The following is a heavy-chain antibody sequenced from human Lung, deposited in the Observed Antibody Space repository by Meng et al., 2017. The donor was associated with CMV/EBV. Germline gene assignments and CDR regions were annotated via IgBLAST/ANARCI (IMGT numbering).Heavy chain of an antibody. CDR2: INTANGAP. CDR3: ARRRGVYHFLEGGGDAYFDY. CDR1: GYYFNAFG. Sequence: AXVXVSXXGSGYYFNAFGISWMRQAPGQGLEWMGWINTANGAPRYAQRFQGRVTMTTDKSTATSYMELRSLTSDDTAVYYCARRRGVYHFLEGGGDAYFDYWGQGTPVXVSS. V-gene: IGHV1-18*01. J-gene: IGHJ4*02. D-gene: IGHD3-16*01.